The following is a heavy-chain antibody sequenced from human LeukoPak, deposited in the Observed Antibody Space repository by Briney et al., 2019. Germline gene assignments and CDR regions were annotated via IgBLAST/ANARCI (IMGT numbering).Heavy chain of an antibody. CDR3: AREVYHYDFWSGYYFDY. CDR2: IYYSGST. CDR1: GGSISSYY. Sequence: KPSETLSLTCTVSGGSISSYYWSWIRQPPGKGLEWIGYIYYSGSTNYNPSLKSRVTISVDTSKNQFSLKLSSVTAADTAVYYCAREVYHYDFWSGYYFDYWGQGTLVTVSS. D-gene: IGHD3-3*01. V-gene: IGHV4-59*01. J-gene: IGHJ4*02.